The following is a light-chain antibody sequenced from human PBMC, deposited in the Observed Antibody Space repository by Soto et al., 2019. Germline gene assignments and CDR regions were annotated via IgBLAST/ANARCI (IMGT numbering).Light chain of an antibody. CDR3: GTWDSSLSAYV. J-gene: IGLJ1*01. V-gene: IGLV1-51*01. CDR2: DNN. CDR1: SSNIGINY. Sequence: QSVLTQPPSVSAAPGQRVTTSCSGTSSNIGINYVSCYKHLPGTAPKLLINDNNNRPSGIPDRFSGSKSGTSATLGITGLQTGDEADYYCGTWDSSLSAYVFGTGTKVTVL.